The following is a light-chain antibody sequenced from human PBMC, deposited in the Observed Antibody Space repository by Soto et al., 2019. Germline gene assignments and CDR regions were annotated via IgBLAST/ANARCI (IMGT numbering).Light chain of an antibody. V-gene: IGKV3-20*01. CDR3: QVYGSSPIT. CDR2: GAS. Sequence: EIVLTQSPGTLSLSPGERATLSCRASQSVSTYLAWYQQKFGQAPRLLIYGASSRATGIPDRFSGTGSGTDVTLTISSREPEDFAVYYCQVYGSSPITLGGGSKVEIK. J-gene: IGKJ4*01. CDR1: QSVSTY.